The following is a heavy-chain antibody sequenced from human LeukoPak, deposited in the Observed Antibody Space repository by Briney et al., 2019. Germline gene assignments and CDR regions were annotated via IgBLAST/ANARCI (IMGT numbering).Heavy chain of an antibody. V-gene: IGHV4-31*03. CDR2: IYYSGST. CDR3: ARRSIGYFDY. Sequence: PSQTLSLTCTVSGGSISSGGYYWSWLRQHPGTGLEWIGYIYYSGSTYYNPSLKSRVTISVDTSKNQFSLKLSSVTAADTAVYYCARRSIGYFDYWGQGTLVTVSS. D-gene: IGHD6-6*01. J-gene: IGHJ4*02. CDR1: GGSISSGGYY.